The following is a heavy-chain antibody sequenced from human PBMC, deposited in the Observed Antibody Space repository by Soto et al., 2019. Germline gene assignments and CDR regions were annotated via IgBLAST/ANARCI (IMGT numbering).Heavy chain of an antibody. D-gene: IGHD3-22*01. Sequence: ASVKGACKASGYTFTNYGISLVRQAPGQGLEWMGWISGYNGNTKYAQKFQGRVTMTTDTPTNTAYMDLRSLRSDGTAVYYCAREREYYSDTSGNYYSHYCMDLRG. CDR1: GYTFTNYG. J-gene: IGHJ6*01. CDR2: ISGYNGNT. V-gene: IGHV1-18*04. CDR3: AREREYYSDTSGNYYSHYCMDL.